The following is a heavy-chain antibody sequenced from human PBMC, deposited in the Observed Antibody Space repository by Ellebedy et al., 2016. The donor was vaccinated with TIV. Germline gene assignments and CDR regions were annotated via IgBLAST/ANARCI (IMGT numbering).Heavy chain of an antibody. CDR3: AKDDYYASSGYFDY. D-gene: IGHD3-22*01. Sequence: PGGSLRLSCAASGFTFSNYGMHWVRQAPGKGLEWVAVTWYDGSNKNYGDSGKGRFTISRDTSKNTLYLQINRLRAEDTAVYYCAKDDYYASSGYFDYWGQGTLVTVSS. J-gene: IGHJ4*02. V-gene: IGHV3-33*06. CDR2: TWYDGSNK. CDR1: GFTFSNYG.